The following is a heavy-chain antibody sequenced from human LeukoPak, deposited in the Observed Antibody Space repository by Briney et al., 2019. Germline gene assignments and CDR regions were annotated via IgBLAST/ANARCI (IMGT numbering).Heavy chain of an antibody. V-gene: IGHV1-69*05. J-gene: IGHJ4*02. CDR1: GGTFSSYA. D-gene: IGHD3-10*01. Sequence: ASVKVSCKASGGTFSSYAISWVRQAPGQGLEWMGGIIPIFGTANYAQKFQGRVTITTDESTSTAYMELSSLRSEDTAVYYCVRGLLWFGELSHGDFDYWGQGTLVTVSS. CDR3: VRGLLWFGELSHGDFDY. CDR2: IIPIFGTA.